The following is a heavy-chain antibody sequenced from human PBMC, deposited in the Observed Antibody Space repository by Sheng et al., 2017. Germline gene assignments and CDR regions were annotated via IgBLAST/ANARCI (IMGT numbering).Heavy chain of an antibody. Sequence: QVQLVESGGGVVQPGRSLRLSCAASGFTFRSYAMHWVRQAPGRGLEWVAVISYDGSNKYYADSVKGRFTISRDNSKNTLYLQMNSLTAEDTAVYYCARGGLHSSESLADYWGQGTLVTVSS. CDR2: ISYDGSNK. CDR1: GFTFRSYA. D-gene: IGHD3-22*01. V-gene: IGHV3-30*04. J-gene: IGHJ4*02. CDR3: ARGGLHSSESLADY.